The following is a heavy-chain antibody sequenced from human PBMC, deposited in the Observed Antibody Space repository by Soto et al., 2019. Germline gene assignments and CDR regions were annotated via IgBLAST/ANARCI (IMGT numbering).Heavy chain of an antibody. Sequence: QVQLVQSGAEVKKPGSSVKVSCKASGVTLSTYAISWVRQAPGQGLEWMGGIIPIFGTANYAQMFQGRVTITADKSTSTAYMELSSLTSADTAVYYCAREPQDGSGSYFDSWGQGTLVTVSS. D-gene: IGHD3-10*01. J-gene: IGHJ4*02. V-gene: IGHV1-69*06. CDR2: IIPIFGTA. CDR3: AREPQDGSGSYFDS. CDR1: GVTLSTYA.